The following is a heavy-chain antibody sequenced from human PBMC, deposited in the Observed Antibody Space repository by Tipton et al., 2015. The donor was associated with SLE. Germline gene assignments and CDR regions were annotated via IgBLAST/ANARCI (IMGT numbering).Heavy chain of an antibody. CDR3: ARDRGQWLVDY. J-gene: IGHJ4*02. CDR1: GYSISSGYY. Sequence: LRLSCAVSGYSISSGYYWGWIRQPPGKGLEWIGSIYHSGSTYYNPSLKSRVTISVDTSKNQFSLKLSSVTAADTAVYYCARDRGQWLVDYWGQGTLVTVSS. D-gene: IGHD6-19*01. CDR2: IYHSGST. V-gene: IGHV4-38-2*02.